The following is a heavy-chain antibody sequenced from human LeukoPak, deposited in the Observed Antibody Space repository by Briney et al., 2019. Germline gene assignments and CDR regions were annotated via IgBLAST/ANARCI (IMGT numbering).Heavy chain of an antibody. V-gene: IGHV3-30*02. CDR1: GFSFNSYG. CDR3: ARPYSGYGFDY. J-gene: IGHJ4*02. D-gene: IGHD5-12*01. CDR2: IRFDGSNE. Sequence: PGGSLRLSCAASGFSFNSYGMHWVRQAPGKGLEWVAFIRFDGSNEYYGDSVKGRFTISRDNSKDTLYLQMNSLRAEDTAVYYCARPYSGYGFDYWGQGTLVTVSS.